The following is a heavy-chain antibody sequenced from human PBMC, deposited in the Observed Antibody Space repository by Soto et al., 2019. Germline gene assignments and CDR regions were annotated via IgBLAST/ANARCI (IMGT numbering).Heavy chain of an antibody. CDR3: ALRGDNYAFDY. CDR2: TSSSGNPT. J-gene: IGHJ4*02. V-gene: IGHV3-48*02. D-gene: IGHD5-18*01. Sequence: EVQLVESGGGLVQPGGSLRLSCTASGFTFSSYGMNWVRQAPGKGLEWVAYTSSSGNPTNYADSVKGRFTISRDNAKNSLFLHMNSLGDEDTAVYYCALRGDNYAFDYWGQGTLVTVSS. CDR1: GFTFSSYG.